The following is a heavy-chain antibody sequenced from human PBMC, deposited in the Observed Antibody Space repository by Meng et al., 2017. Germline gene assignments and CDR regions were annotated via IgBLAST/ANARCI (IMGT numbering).Heavy chain of an antibody. CDR2: ISWNSGSI. J-gene: IGHJ3*02. D-gene: IGHD6-13*01. Sequence: SLKISCAASGFTFDDYAMHWVRQAPGKGLEWVSGISWNSGSIGYADSVKGRFTISRDNAKNSLYLQMNSLRAEDTALYYCAKEEPRAGYSSSGYPLVGAFDIWGQGTRVTVSS. CDR1: GFTFDDYA. V-gene: IGHV3-9*01. CDR3: AKEEPRAGYSSSGYPLVGAFDI.